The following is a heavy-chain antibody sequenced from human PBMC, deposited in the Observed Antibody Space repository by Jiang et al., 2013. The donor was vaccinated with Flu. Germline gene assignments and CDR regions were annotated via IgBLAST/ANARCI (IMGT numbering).Heavy chain of an antibody. CDR3: ARHFMVRGVIDAVDI. CDR1: VGSISSSSFY. D-gene: IGHD3-10*01. CDR2: IYYSGST. Sequence: VKPSETLSLTCTVSVGSISSSSFYWGWIRQPPGQGLEWIGSIYYSGSTYYNPSLKSRVTISVDTSKNQFSLKLSSVTAADTAVYYCARHFMVRGVIDAVDIWGLGTMVTVSS. V-gene: IGHV4-39*01. J-gene: IGHJ3*02.